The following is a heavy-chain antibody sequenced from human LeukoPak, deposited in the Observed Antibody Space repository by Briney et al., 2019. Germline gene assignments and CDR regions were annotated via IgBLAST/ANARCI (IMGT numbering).Heavy chain of an antibody. CDR1: GFTFSSYS. CDR3: ARDSPSGYYFDY. V-gene: IGHV3-21*01. CDR2: ISSSSSYI. J-gene: IGHJ4*02. D-gene: IGHD1-14*01. Sequence: GGSLRLSCAASGFTFSSYSMNWVRQAPGKGLEWVSSISSSSSYIYYADSVKGRFTISRDNSKNTLYLQMNSLRAEDTAVYYCARDSPSGYYFDYWGQGTLVTVSS.